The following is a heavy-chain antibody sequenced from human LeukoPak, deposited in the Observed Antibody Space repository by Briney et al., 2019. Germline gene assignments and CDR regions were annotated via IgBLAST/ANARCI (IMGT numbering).Heavy chain of an antibody. CDR3: ARGPQYIVVVPAAINWFDP. V-gene: IGHV4-38-2*02. D-gene: IGHD2-2*01. Sequence: PSETLSLTCTVSGYSISSGYYWGWIRQPPGKGLEWIGSIYHSGSTYYNPSLKSRVTISVDTSKNQFSLKLSSVTAADTAVYYCARGPQYIVVVPAAINWFDPWGQGTLVTVSS. CDR1: GYSISSGYY. CDR2: IYHSGST. J-gene: IGHJ5*02.